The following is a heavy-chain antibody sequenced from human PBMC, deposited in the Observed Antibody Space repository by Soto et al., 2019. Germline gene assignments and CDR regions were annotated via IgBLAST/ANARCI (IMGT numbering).Heavy chain of an antibody. V-gene: IGHV3-23*01. J-gene: IGHJ6*02. CDR3: VKPPVITASYYYYDMDV. Sequence: GGSLRLSCAASGFTFSSYAMSWVRQAPGKGLEWVSAISGSGGSTYYADSVKGRFTISGDNSKNTVFLQMNSLRDEDTAVYYCVKPPVITASYYYYDMDVWGQGTTVTVSS. D-gene: IGHD4-4*01. CDR1: GFTFSSYA. CDR2: ISGSGGST.